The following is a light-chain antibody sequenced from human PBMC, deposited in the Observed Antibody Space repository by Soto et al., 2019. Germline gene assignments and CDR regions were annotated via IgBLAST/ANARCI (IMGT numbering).Light chain of an antibody. Sequence: EIVLTQSPGTLSLSPGERATLSCRASQSVTDSYLAWYQHKPGQAPRLLIYDASTRATAIPDRFSGGGSGTDFTFTISSLEPEDFAVYYCQQYGSSPYAFGQGTKLEI. CDR2: DAS. J-gene: IGKJ2*01. CDR1: QSVTDSY. V-gene: IGKV3-20*01. CDR3: QQYGSSPYA.